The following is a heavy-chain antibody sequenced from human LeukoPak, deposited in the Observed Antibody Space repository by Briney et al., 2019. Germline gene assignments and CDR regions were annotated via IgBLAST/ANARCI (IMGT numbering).Heavy chain of an antibody. J-gene: IGHJ4*02. Sequence: GASVKVSCKASGYTFTTFGISWVRQAPGQGLEWLGWISGYSAATKTAQRVQGRITLTTDTSTSTAYMELRSLRSDDTAVYYCARVVYSRSGWSQGPFDYWGQGTLVTVSS. V-gene: IGHV1-18*04. D-gene: IGHD6-19*01. CDR2: ISGYSAAT. CDR1: GYTFTTFG. CDR3: ARVVYSRSGWSQGPFDY.